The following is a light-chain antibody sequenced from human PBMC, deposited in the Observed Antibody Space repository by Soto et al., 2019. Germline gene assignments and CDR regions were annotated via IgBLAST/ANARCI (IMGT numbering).Light chain of an antibody. CDR1: ESINNW. V-gene: IGKV1-5*01. CDR2: DAS. J-gene: IGKJ1*01. CDR3: QQYKTYSQWT. Sequence: DMQLTQSPSTLSASVGDRVTITCRSSESINNWLAWLQQKPGRAPKVLIFDASTLESGVPSRFSGSKSGTEFTLAISSLQPDDSATYYCQQYKTYSQWTFGQGTKV.